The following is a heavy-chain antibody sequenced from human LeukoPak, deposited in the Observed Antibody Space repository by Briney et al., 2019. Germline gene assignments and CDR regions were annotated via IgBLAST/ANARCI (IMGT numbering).Heavy chain of an antibody. CDR2: ISSSSSYT. D-gene: IGHD5-18*01. Sequence: GGSLRLSCAASEFTFSDYYMSWIRQAPGKGLEWVSYISSSSSYTNYADSVKGRFTISRDNAKNSLYLQMNSLRAEDTAVYYCAREPPRGGYSYGYYYWGQGTLVTVSS. J-gene: IGHJ4*02. V-gene: IGHV3-11*06. CDR1: EFTFSDYY. CDR3: AREPPRGGYSYGYYY.